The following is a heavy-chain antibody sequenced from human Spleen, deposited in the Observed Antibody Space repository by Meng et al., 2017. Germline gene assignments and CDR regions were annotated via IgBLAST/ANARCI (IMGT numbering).Heavy chain of an antibody. Sequence: GSLRLSCAVSGYSISRGYYWVWIRQPPGKGLEWIGNIYHSGSIYYNPSLKSRVTISLDMSNNQMSLQLHSVTAADTAVYYCARVNYDILTGDYANWYFDLWGRGTLVTVSS. V-gene: IGHV4-38-2*01. CDR3: ARVNYDILTGDYANWYFDL. J-gene: IGHJ2*01. D-gene: IGHD3-9*01. CDR2: IYHSGSI. CDR1: GYSISRGYY.